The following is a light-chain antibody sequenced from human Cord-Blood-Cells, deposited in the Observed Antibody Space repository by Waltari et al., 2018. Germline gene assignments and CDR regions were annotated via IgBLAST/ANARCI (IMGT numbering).Light chain of an antibody. CDR1: QSVSSSY. CDR3: QQYGSSPYT. J-gene: IGKJ2*01. CDR2: GAS. V-gene: IGKV3-20*01. Sequence: ELVLTHSPGTLSLSPGERAPLPCRASQSVSSSYLAWYEQKPGQAPRLLIYGASSRATGIPDRFSGSGSGTDFTLTISRLEPEDFAVYYCQQYGSSPYTFGQGTKLEIK.